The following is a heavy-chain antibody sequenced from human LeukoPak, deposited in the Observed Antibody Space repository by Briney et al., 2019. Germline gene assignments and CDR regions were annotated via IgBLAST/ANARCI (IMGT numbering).Heavy chain of an antibody. CDR1: GYTLTELS. Sequence: AASVKVSCKVSGYTLTELSMHWVRQAPGKGLEWMGGFDPEDGETIYAQKFQGRVTMTEDTSTDTAYMELSSLRSEDTAVYYCARVSAGGDAFDIWGQGTMVTVSS. V-gene: IGHV1-24*01. CDR2: FDPEDGET. CDR3: ARVSAGGDAFDI. J-gene: IGHJ3*02. D-gene: IGHD4-23*01.